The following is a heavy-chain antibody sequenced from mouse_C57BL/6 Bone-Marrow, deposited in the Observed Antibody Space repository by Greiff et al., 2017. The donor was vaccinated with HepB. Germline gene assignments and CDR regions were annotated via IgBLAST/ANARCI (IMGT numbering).Heavy chain of an antibody. V-gene: IGHV2-4*01. Sequence: VQLQQSGPGLVQPSQSLSITCTVSGFSLTSYGVHWVRQPPGKGLEWLGVIWSGGSTDYNAAFISRLSISKDNSKSQVFFKMNSLQADDTAIYYCAKSPIYYDYDGFAYWGQGTLVTVSA. CDR3: AKSPIYYDYDGFAY. CDR2: IWSGGST. D-gene: IGHD2-4*01. J-gene: IGHJ3*01. CDR1: GFSLTSYG.